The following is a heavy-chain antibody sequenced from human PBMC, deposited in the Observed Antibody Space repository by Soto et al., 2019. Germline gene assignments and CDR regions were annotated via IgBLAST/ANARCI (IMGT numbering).Heavy chain of an antibody. CDR1: GGTFSSYA. CDR3: ARQDIVVVVAAKSYYGMDV. CDR2: IIPIFGTA. D-gene: IGHD2-15*01. Sequence: QVQLVQSGAEVKKPGSSVKVSCKASGGTFSSYAIIWVRQAPGQGLEWMGGIIPIFGTANYAQKFQGRVTITADESTSTAYMELSSLRSADTAVYYCARQDIVVVVAAKSYYGMDVWGQGTTVTVSS. J-gene: IGHJ6*02. V-gene: IGHV1-69*12.